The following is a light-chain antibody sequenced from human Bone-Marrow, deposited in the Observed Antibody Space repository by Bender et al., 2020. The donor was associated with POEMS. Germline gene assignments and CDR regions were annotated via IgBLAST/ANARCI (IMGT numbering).Light chain of an antibody. CDR3: QVWDSNSGHVV. Sequence: SYVLTQSPSVSVAPGHTSRITCGGNDIGDKIVHWFQQKPGQAPVLVVYDDSDRPSGIPERFSGSNSGGTATLTISRVEAGDEADYYCQVWDSNSGHVVFGGGTKLTVL. V-gene: IGLV3-21*02. CDR1: DIGDKI. CDR2: DDS. J-gene: IGLJ2*01.